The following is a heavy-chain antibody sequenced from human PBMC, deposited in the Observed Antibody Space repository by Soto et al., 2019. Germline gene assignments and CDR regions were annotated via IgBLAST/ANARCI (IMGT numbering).Heavy chain of an antibody. Sequence: ASVKFSCKASGYTFTGYYLHWVRQAPGQGPEWVGKIDPDSGDTDQSQKFQGRVTLTRDTAIDTAYMELTRLTLDDTAIYYCARGPLEWGQGTLVTVSS. J-gene: IGHJ4*02. CDR3: ARGPLE. V-gene: IGHV1-2*02. CDR2: IDPDSGDT. CDR1: GYTFTGYY.